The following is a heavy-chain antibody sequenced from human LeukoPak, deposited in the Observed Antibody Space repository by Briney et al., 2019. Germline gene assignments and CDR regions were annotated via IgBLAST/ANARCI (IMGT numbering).Heavy chain of an antibody. CDR3: ARAPRGLLSNYYYYYMDV. CDR1: GFTFDDYG. Sequence: PGGSLRLSCAASGFTFDDYGMSWVRQVPGKGLEWVSGINWNGGITDYADSVKGRFTISRDNTKNSLYLQMNSLRAEETALYHCARAPRGLLSNYYYYYMDVWGKETTVAVSS. D-gene: IGHD5/OR15-5a*01. V-gene: IGHV3-20*01. J-gene: IGHJ6*03. CDR2: INWNGGIT.